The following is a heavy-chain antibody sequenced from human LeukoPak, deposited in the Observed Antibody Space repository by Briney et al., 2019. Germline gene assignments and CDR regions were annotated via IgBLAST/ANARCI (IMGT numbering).Heavy chain of an antibody. CDR2: KDYSGST. CDR1: GGSISRYY. J-gene: IGHJ2*01. Sequence: SETLSLTCTVSGGSISRYYWSWIRQPPGKGLEWIGYKDYSGSTNYIRSLKSRGTISVDTSKNQFSLKLSSVTAADTAVYYCARVYYSSSYDYWYFDLWGRGTLVTVSS. CDR3: ARVYYSSSYDYWYFDL. D-gene: IGHD6-13*01. V-gene: IGHV4-59*01.